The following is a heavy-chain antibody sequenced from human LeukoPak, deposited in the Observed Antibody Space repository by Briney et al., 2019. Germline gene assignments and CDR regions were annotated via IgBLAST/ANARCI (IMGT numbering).Heavy chain of an antibody. V-gene: IGHV1-18*01. CDR3: ARGRLSSGSYLDYFDY. D-gene: IGHD3-10*01. CDR1: GYTFTSYG. CDR2: IGAYNGNT. Sequence: ASVKVSCTASGYTFTSYGISWVRQAPGQGLEWMGWIGAYNGNTNYAQKLQGRVTMTTDTSTSTAYMELRSLRSDDTAVYYCARGRLSSGSYLDYFDYWGQGTLVTVSS. J-gene: IGHJ4*02.